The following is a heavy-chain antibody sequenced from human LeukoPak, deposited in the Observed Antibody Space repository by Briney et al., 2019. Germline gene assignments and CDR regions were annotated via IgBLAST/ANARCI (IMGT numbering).Heavy chain of an antibody. J-gene: IGHJ4*02. V-gene: IGHV4-59*01. D-gene: IGHD3-9*01. CDR3: ARGADYDILTGFDY. Sequence: PSETLSLTCTVSGGSINSYYWSWIRQPPGKGLEWIGYIYYSGSTNYNPSLKSRVTISVDTSKNQFSLKLSSVTAADTAVYYCARGADYDILTGFDYWGQGTLVTVSS. CDR2: IYYSGST. CDR1: GGSINSYY.